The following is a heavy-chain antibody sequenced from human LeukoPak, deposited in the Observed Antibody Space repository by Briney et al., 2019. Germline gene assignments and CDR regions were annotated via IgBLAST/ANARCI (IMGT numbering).Heavy chain of an antibody. Sequence: PGGSLTLSCAASGFTFSSYAMSWVRQAPGKGLEWVSAISGSGGSTYYADSVKGRFTIPRDNSKNVLYLQMNSLRAEDTAVYYCAKELLLYHYFDYWGQGTLSPSPQ. D-gene: IGHD2-15*01. V-gene: IGHV3-23*01. CDR2: ISGSGGST. CDR1: GFTFSSYA. J-gene: IGHJ4*02. CDR3: AKELLLYHYFDY.